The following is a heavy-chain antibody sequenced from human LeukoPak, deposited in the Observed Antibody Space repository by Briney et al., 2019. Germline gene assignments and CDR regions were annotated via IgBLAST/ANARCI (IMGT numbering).Heavy chain of an antibody. CDR1: GFTFSSYG. Sequence: GGSLRLSCAASGFTFSSYGMHWVRQAPGKGLEWVTFIQYDESNEYYADSVKGRFAISRDNSKNTLYLQMNSLRAEDTAVYYCAKDPSFATRNCFPPGIWGQGTMVTVSS. CDR3: AKDPSFATRNCFPPGI. CDR2: IQYDESNE. V-gene: IGHV3-30*02. D-gene: IGHD1-26*01. J-gene: IGHJ3*02.